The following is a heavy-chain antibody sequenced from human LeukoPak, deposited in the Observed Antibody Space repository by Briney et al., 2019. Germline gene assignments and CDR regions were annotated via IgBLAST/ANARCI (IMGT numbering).Heavy chain of an antibody. D-gene: IGHD6-19*01. CDR1: GYTFTSYG. V-gene: IGHV1-18*01. CDR2: ISAYNGNT. CDR3: ARVKVAGRAPRSYFDY. J-gene: IGHJ4*02. Sequence: GASVKVSCKASGYTFTSYGISWVRQAPGQGLEWMGWISAYNGNTNYAQKLQGRVTMTTDTSTSTAYMELRSLRSDDTAVYYCARVKVAGRAPRSYFDYWGQGTLVTVSS.